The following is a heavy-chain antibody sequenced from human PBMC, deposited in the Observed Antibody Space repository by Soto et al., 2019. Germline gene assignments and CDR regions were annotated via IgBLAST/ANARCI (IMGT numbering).Heavy chain of an antibody. CDR1: GYTFTSYD. V-gene: IGHV1-8*01. Sequence: ASVKVSCKASGYTFTSYDINWVRQATGQGLEWMGWMNPNSGNTGYAQKFQGRVTMTRNTSISTAYMELSSLRSEDTAVYYCARASSILHDAFDIWGQGTMVTVSS. J-gene: IGHJ3*02. CDR3: ARASSILHDAFDI. CDR2: MNPNSGNT. D-gene: IGHD2-15*01.